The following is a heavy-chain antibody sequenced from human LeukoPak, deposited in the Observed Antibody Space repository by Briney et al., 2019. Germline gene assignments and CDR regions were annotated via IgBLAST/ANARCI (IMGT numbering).Heavy chain of an antibody. V-gene: IGHV3-23*01. Sequence: PGGSLRLSCPASGFTFGNFAMRWVRQAPGKGLEWVAAISGISGSTTIYAGSVKGRFTVSRDNSKSTLYLQMNSLRVEDTAVYYCAKNYGSDRGVPYGMDVWGQGTTVTVAS. J-gene: IGHJ6*02. CDR2: ISGISGSTT. CDR3: AKNYGSDRGVPYGMDV. CDR1: GFTFGNFA. D-gene: IGHD3-10*01.